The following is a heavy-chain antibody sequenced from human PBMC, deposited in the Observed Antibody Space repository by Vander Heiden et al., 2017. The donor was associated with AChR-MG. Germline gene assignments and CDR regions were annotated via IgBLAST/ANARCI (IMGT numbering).Heavy chain of an antibody. Sequence: QVQLQQWGAGLLKPSETLSLTCAVYGGSFSGYYWSWIRQPPGKGREWIGEINHSGSTNYNPSLKSRVTISVDTSKNQFSLKLSSVTAADTAVYYCARGRQQLTWGQGTLVTVSS. CDR2: INHSGST. V-gene: IGHV4-34*01. J-gene: IGHJ4*02. D-gene: IGHD6-13*01. CDR1: GGSFSGYY. CDR3: ARGRQQLT.